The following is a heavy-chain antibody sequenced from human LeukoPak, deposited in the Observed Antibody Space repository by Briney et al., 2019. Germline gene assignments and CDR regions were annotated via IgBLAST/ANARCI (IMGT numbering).Heavy chain of an antibody. CDR3: ARDLDGSGNYHWFDP. Sequence: PGGSLRLSCAASGFAFSSYWMHWVRQAPGKGLVWISRINGDGSITTYADSVKGRFTISRDNAKNTLYLVMNSLRVEDMAVYYCARDLDGSGNYHWFDPWGQGTLVTVSS. J-gene: IGHJ5*02. D-gene: IGHD3-10*01. CDR1: GFAFSSYW. V-gene: IGHV3-74*03. CDR2: INGDGSIT.